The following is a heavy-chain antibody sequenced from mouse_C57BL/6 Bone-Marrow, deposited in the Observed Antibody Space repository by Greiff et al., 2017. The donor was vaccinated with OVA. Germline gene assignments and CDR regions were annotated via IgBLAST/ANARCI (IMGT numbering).Heavy chain of an antibody. Sequence: EVKVVESGGDLVKPGGSLKLSCAASGFTFSSYGMSWVRQTPDKRLEWVATISSGGSYTYYPDSVKGRFTISRDNAKNTLYLQMSSLKSEDTAMYYCARQGVPWFAYWGQGTLVTVSA. CDR2: ISSGGSYT. CDR3: ARQGVPWFAY. CDR1: GFTFSSYG. J-gene: IGHJ3*01. V-gene: IGHV5-6*01.